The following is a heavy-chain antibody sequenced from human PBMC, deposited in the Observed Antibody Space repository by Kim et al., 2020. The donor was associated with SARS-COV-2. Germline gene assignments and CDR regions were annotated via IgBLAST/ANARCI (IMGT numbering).Heavy chain of an antibody. CDR3: ARDLTPNSRGRITMVRGVSTGMDV. D-gene: IGHD3-10*01. CDR2: ISSSSSTI. Sequence: GGSLRLSCAASGFTFSSYSMNWVRQAPGKGLEWISYISSSSSTIYYADSVKGRFTISRDNAKNSLYLQMNSLRAEDTAVYYCARDLTPNSRGRITMVRGVSTGMDVWGQGTTVTVSS. CDR1: GFTFSSYS. V-gene: IGHV3-48*01. J-gene: IGHJ6*02.